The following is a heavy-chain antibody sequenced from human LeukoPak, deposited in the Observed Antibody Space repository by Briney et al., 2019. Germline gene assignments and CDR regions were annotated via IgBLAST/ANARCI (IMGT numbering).Heavy chain of an antibody. CDR3: AKESGALGAPLYDY. Sequence: GGSLRLSCAASGFIFSNYAMSWVRQAPGKGLEWVSTISGDAGNTYYADSVKGRFTISRDNSKNTLYLQMNSLRAEDTAVYYCAKESGALGAPLYDYWGQGTLVTGSS. J-gene: IGHJ4*02. V-gene: IGHV3-23*01. CDR2: ISGDAGNT. D-gene: IGHD4/OR15-4a*01. CDR1: GFIFSNYA.